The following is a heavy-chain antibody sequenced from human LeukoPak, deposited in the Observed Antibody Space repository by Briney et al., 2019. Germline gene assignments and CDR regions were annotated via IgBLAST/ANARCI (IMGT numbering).Heavy chain of an antibody. V-gene: IGHV1-18*04. D-gene: IGHD2-2*01. CDR1: GYTFTSYG. Sequence: ASVKVSCKASGYTFTSYGISWVRQAPGQGLEWMGWISDYNGNTSYAQKLQGRVTMTTDTSTSTAYMELRSLRSDDTAVYYCARGYCSSTSCSSADFDYWGQGTLVTVSS. J-gene: IGHJ4*02. CDR3: ARGYCSSTSCSSADFDY. CDR2: ISDYNGNT.